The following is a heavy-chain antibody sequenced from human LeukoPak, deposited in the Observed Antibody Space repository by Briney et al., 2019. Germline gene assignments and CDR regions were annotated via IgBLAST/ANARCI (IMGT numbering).Heavy chain of an antibody. D-gene: IGHD3-10*01. CDR2: ISSSSSYI. Sequence: GGSLRLSCAASGFTFSSYSMNWVRQAPGKGLEWVSSISSSSSYIYYADSVEGRFTISRDNAKNSLYLQMNSLRAEDTAVYYCARDLVRGAHRDYWGQGTLVTVSS. V-gene: IGHV3-21*01. CDR3: ARDLVRGAHRDY. J-gene: IGHJ4*02. CDR1: GFTFSSYS.